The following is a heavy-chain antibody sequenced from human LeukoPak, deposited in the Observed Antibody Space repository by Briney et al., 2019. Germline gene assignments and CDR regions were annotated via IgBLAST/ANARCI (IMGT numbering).Heavy chain of an antibody. CDR3: AREGAPAADTSWFDP. J-gene: IGHJ5*02. V-gene: IGHV1-2*02. D-gene: IGHD6-13*01. CDR1: GYTFTGYY. CDR2: INPNNGGT. Sequence: ASVKVSCKTSGYTFTGYYMHWVRQAPGQGLEWMGWINPNNGGTNYAQKFQGRVTMTRDTSISTAYMELSRLRSDDTAVYYCAREGAPAADTSWFDPWGQGTLVTVSS.